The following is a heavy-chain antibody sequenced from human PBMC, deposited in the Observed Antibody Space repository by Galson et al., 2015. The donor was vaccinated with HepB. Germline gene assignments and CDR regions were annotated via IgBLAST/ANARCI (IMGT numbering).Heavy chain of an antibody. CDR3: AEDRDSSSSFWLLLKASGMDV. J-gene: IGHJ6*02. CDR2: ISYDGSNK. V-gene: IGHV3-30*18. Sequence: SLRLSCAASGFTFSSYGMHWVRQAPGKGLEWVAVISYDGSNKYYADSVKGRFTISRDNSKNTLYLQMNSLRAEDTAVYYCAEDRDSSSSFWLLLKASGMDVWGQGTTVTVSS. D-gene: IGHD6-6*01. CDR1: GFTFSSYG.